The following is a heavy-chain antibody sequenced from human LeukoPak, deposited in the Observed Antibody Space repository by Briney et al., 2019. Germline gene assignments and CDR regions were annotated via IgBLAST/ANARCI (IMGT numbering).Heavy chain of an antibody. CDR1: GGTFSSYA. J-gene: IGHJ4*02. D-gene: IGHD2-2*01. Sequence: GASVKVSCKASGGTFSSYAISWVRQAPGQGLEWMGGIIPIFGTANYAQKFQGRVTITADKSTSTAYMELSSLRSEDTAVYYCARVDPRRYCSSTSCYWQFDYWGQGTLVTVSS. V-gene: IGHV1-69*06. CDR2: IIPIFGTA. CDR3: ARVDPRRYCSSTSCYWQFDY.